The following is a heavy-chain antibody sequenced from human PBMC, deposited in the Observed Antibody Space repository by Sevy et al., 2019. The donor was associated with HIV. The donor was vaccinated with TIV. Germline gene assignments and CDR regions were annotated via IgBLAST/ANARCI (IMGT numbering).Heavy chain of an antibody. J-gene: IGHJ5*02. CDR3: ARHIAAAGTYHWFDP. Sequence: GGSLRLSCAASGFTFSSYWMSWVRQAPGKGLEWVANIKQDGSEKYYVDSVKGRFTISRDNAKNSLYLQMNSLRAEDTAVYYCARHIAAAGTYHWFDPWGQGTLVTVSS. V-gene: IGHV3-7*01. CDR2: IKQDGSEK. CDR1: GFTFSSYW. D-gene: IGHD6-13*01.